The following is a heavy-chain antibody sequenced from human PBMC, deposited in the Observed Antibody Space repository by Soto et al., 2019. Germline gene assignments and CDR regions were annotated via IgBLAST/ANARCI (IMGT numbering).Heavy chain of an antibody. CDR2: MNPENGNT. Sequence: ASVKVSCKASGYTFTNSDINWVRQATGQGLEWMGWMNPENGNTGYSQKFQGRVTMTGDTSKSTAYMELSSLRSEDTAIYYCARFYRSGTFYAFFDSWGQGTLVTISS. V-gene: IGHV1-8*01. CDR3: ARFYRSGTFYAFFDS. D-gene: IGHD3-10*01. CDR1: GYTFTNSD. J-gene: IGHJ4*02.